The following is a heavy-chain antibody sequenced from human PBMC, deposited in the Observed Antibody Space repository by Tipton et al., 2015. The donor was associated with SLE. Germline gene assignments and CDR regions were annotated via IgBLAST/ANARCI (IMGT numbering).Heavy chain of an antibody. CDR2: IKHSGST. J-gene: IGHJ5*02. CDR3: ARGKPWFDP. Sequence: TLSLTCAVYGGSFSGYYWSWIRQPPGKGLEWIGEIKHSGSTNYNPSLKSRVTISVDTSKNQFSLKLSSVTAADTAVYYCARGKPWFDPWGQGTLVTVSS. CDR1: GGSFSGYY. V-gene: IGHV4-34*01.